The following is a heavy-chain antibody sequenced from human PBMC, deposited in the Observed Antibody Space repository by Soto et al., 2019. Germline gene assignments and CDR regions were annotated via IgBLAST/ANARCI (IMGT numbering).Heavy chain of an antibody. Sequence: SLRLSCVASGITFRSHAMSWVRQAPGKGLDWVSSISGSGDYTYYAESVKGRFTISRDNSKNTLFLQMNSLRAEDTAVYYCAKRGFTSGWYAESWGQGSPVTVSS. CDR1: GITFRSHA. V-gene: IGHV3-23*01. D-gene: IGHD6-19*01. CDR3: AKRGFTSGWYAES. J-gene: IGHJ5*02. CDR2: ISGSGDYT.